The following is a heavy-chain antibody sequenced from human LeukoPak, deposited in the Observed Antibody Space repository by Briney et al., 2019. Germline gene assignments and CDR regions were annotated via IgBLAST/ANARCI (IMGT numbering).Heavy chain of an antibody. D-gene: IGHD2-2*01. CDR1: GDSVSGNSAA. Sequence: SQTLSLTCAISGDSVSGNSAAWNWIRQSPSRGLEWLGRTYYRSKWYNDYAVSVKSRITINPDTSKNQFSLQLNSVTPEDTAVYYCARDNPLPYCSSTSCPEGFDYWGQGTLVTVSS. V-gene: IGHV6-1*01. CDR2: TYYRSKWYN. CDR3: ARDNPLPYCSSTSCPEGFDY. J-gene: IGHJ4*02.